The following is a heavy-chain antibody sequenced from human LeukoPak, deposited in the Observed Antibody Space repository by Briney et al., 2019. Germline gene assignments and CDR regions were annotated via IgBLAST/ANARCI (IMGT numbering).Heavy chain of an antibody. D-gene: IGHD1-14*01. J-gene: IGHJ4*02. V-gene: IGHV4-34*01. CDR2: INHSGST. Sequence: PSETLSLTCAVYGGSFSGYYWSWIRQPPGKGLEWIGEINHSGSTNYNPSLKSRVTISVDTSKNQFSLKLSSVTAADTAVYYCAANRARLDYWGQGTLVTVSS. CDR3: AANRARLDY. CDR1: GGSFSGYY.